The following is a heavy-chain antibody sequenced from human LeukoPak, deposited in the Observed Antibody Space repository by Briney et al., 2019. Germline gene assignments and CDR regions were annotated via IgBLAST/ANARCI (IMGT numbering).Heavy chain of an antibody. CDR2: IYYSGST. D-gene: IGHD5-24*01. V-gene: IGHV4-59*01. CDR1: GGSISSYY. J-gene: IGHJ4*02. Sequence: SETLSLTCTVSGGSISSYYWSWIRQPPGKGLEWIGYIYYSGSTNYNPSLKSRVTISVDTSKNQFSLKLSSVTAADTAVYYCARGGRWLQFNYWGQGTLVTVSS. CDR3: ARGGRWLQFNY.